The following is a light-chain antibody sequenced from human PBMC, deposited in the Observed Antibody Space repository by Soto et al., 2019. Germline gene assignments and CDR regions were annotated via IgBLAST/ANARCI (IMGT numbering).Light chain of an antibody. J-gene: IGKJ5*01. CDR3: QKSYSMLLIT. V-gene: IGKV1-39*01. CDR2: GAS. CDR1: QTIRGY. Sequence: INSRESQTIRGYLNWYQQKPGKAPMLPIYGASILQSGVPSRFGGSGSGTDFTLTICSLQTEDFATYYCQKSYSMLLITFAQGTRLEIK.